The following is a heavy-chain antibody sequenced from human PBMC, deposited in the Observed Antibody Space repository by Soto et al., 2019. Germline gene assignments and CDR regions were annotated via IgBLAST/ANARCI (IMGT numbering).Heavy chain of an antibody. CDR1: GFTFDDYG. D-gene: IGHD2-8*02. J-gene: IGHJ5*02. Sequence: EEQLVESGGGLVQPGGSLRLSCAASGFTFDDYGMHWVHLGPGKGLEWVAGVSWNSGNIAYADSVRGRFTISRDNAKNSVYLQLNSLREDDTALYYCAKTRDLGKCGVCPYKSPFDPWGQGTLVTVSS. CDR3: AKTRDLGKCGVCPYKSPFDP. CDR2: VSWNSGNI. V-gene: IGHV3-9*01.